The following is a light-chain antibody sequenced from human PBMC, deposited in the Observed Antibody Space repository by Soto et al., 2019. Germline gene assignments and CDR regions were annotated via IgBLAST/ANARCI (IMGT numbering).Light chain of an antibody. Sequence: DIVMTQTPDSLAVSLGERATINCRSSQSGLYNSNNDSYLTGYQQKPGQSPKVLIYRASTRDSGVPDRFSGSGSGTDFTLTISSLQAEDVAVYYCQQYYNIPWTFGQGTKVDIK. CDR3: QQYYNIPWT. CDR2: RAS. J-gene: IGKJ1*01. CDR1: QSGLYNSNNDSY. V-gene: IGKV4-1*01.